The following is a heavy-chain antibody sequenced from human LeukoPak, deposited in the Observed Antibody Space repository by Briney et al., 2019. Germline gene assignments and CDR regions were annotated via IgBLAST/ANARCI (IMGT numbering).Heavy chain of an antibody. V-gene: IGHV3-48*02. D-gene: IGHD6-13*01. Sequence: QPGGSLRLSCAASGFTFSSYSMTWVRQAPGKGLEWISYITSSGTGIDHADSVKGRFTISRDNAKNSLYLQMSSLRDQDTAVYYGARGGYPNGGHATDDYWGRGTRVTVS. J-gene: IGHJ4*02. CDR2: ITSSGTGI. CDR3: ARGGYPNGGHATDDY. CDR1: GFTFSSYS.